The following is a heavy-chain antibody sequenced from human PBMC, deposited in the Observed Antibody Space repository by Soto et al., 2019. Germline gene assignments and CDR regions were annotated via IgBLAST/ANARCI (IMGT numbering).Heavy chain of an antibody. D-gene: IGHD6-6*01. V-gene: IGHV1-18*01. J-gene: IGHJ5*02. CDR2: ISPYNGNT. Sequence: GASVKVSCKASGYTFTSYGLSWVLQAPGQGLEWMGWISPYNGNTNYAQKLQGRVTMATDTSTTTAYMELRSLRSDDTAVYYCAIYSSSPNWFDPWGQGTLVTVSS. CDR3: AIYSSSPNWFDP. CDR1: GYTFTSYG.